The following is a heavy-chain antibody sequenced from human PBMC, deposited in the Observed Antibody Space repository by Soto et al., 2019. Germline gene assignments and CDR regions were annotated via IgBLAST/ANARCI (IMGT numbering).Heavy chain of an antibody. D-gene: IGHD2-15*01. CDR2: IDSDGSRI. Sequence: EVQLVESGGGLVQPGESLRLSCAASGFTFSNYWMHWVRQAPGKGLVWVSRIDSDGSRITYADFVKGRFTISRDNAKNKASLNMSSLTAEATAVYYCVGQSLVVAVATREDFWGQGTLVTVSS. CDR3: VGQSLVVAVATREDF. V-gene: IGHV3-74*01. CDR1: GFTFSNYW. J-gene: IGHJ4*02.